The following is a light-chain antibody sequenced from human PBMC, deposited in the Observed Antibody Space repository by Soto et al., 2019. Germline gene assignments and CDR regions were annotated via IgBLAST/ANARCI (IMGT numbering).Light chain of an antibody. CDR2: EVS. Sequence: QSVLTQPASVSGSPGQSITISCTGTSSDVGGYNYVSWYQQHPGKVPKLMIYEVSHRPSGVSNRFSGSKSGNTASLTISGLQAEDAADYYCSSYTRSSTHVFGTGTKGTVL. V-gene: IGLV2-14*01. CDR3: SSYTRSSTHV. J-gene: IGLJ1*01. CDR1: SSDVGGYNY.